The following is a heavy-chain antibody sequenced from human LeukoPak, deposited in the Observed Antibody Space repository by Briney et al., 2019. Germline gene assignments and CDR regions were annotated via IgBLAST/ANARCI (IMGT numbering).Heavy chain of an antibody. D-gene: IGHD3-22*01. Sequence: GGSLRLSCAASGFSFTSFSIHWVRQTPDKGLEWLAVISFDGTTKYYADSVKGRFTISRGNSKNTVFLQMNSLRFEDTALYFCARRWDSSGPIDYWGQGTLVSVSS. J-gene: IGHJ4*01. V-gene: IGHV3-30*04. CDR3: ARRWDSSGPIDY. CDR2: ISFDGTTK. CDR1: GFSFTSFS.